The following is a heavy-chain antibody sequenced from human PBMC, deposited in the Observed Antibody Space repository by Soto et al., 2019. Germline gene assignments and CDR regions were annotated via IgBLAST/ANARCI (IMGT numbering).Heavy chain of an antibody. CDR2: IIPIFGTA. D-gene: IGHD5-12*01. Sequence: PSVKVSCKASGGTFSIYAISWVRQAPGQGLEWMGGIIPIFGTANYAQKFQGRVTITADESTSTAYMELSSLRSEDTAVYYCARAYSGYDYLWFDPWGQGTLVTVSS. CDR1: GGTFSIYA. V-gene: IGHV1-69*13. CDR3: ARAYSGYDYLWFDP. J-gene: IGHJ5*02.